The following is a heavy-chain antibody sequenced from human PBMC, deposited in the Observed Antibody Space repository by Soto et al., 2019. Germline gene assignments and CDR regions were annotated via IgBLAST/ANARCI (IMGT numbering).Heavy chain of an antibody. J-gene: IGHJ6*02. CDR1: GGSMSPYY. CDR3: ARHSKKTGDFDYYYGMDV. V-gene: IGHV4-59*08. Sequence: TSETLSLTCSVFGGSMSPYYWSWIRQSPGKGLEWIANIYYRGNTNYNPSIESRVTISIDTSKNQFSLKLNSLTAADTAVYYCARHSKKTGDFDYYYGMDVWGQGTTVT. D-gene: IGHD7-27*01. CDR2: IYYRGNT.